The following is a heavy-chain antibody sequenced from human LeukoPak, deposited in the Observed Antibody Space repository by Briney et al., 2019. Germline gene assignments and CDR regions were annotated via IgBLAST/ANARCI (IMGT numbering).Heavy chain of an antibody. Sequence: GGSLRLSCAASGFTFSSYAMSWVRQAPGKGLEWVSAISGSGGSTYYADSVKGRFTISRDNSKNTLYLQMNSLGAEDTAVYYCAKGSPSKLGVVVAATYPSWFDPWGQGTLVTVSP. CDR3: AKGSPSKLGVVVAATYPSWFDP. V-gene: IGHV3-23*01. CDR2: ISGSGGST. D-gene: IGHD2-15*01. J-gene: IGHJ5*02. CDR1: GFTFSSYA.